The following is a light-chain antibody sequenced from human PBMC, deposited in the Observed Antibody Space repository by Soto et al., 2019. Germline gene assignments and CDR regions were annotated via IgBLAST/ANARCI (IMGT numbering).Light chain of an antibody. V-gene: IGKV1-8*01. CDR2: SAS. J-gene: IGKJ5*01. Sequence: AIRMTQSPSSFSASTGDRVTISCRASQDIGPFLAWYQQKPGKAPNLLIYSASTLQSGVPSRSSGSGSGTDFTLTISSLQSEDFATYYCQQYMRYPATFGQGTRL. CDR1: QDIGPF. CDR3: QQYMRYPAT.